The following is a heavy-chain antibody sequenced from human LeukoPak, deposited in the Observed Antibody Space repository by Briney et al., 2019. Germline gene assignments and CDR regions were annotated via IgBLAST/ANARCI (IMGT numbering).Heavy chain of an antibody. V-gene: IGHV1-46*01. J-gene: IGHJ5*02. CDR3: ARDAGSGSYYNYPPRFDP. D-gene: IGHD3-10*01. CDR2: INPRGGST. CDR1: GYTFTSYY. Sequence: ASVKVSCKASGYTFTSYYMHWVRQAPGQGLEWMGIINPRGGSTSYAQKFQGRVTMTRDMSTSTVYMELSSLRSEDTAVYYCARDAGSGSYYNYPPRFDPWGQGTLVTVSS.